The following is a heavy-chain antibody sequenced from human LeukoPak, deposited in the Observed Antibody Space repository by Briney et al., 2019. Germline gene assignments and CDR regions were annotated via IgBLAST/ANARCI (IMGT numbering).Heavy chain of an antibody. CDR1: GYTFTSYD. D-gene: IGHD1-26*01. Sequence: RASVKVSCKASGYTFTSYDINWVRQATGQGLEWMGWMNPNSGNTGYAQKFQGRVTMTRNTSISTAYMELSSLRSEDTAVYYCARDLMGAYNWFDPWGQGTLVTVSS. V-gene: IGHV1-8*01. CDR3: ARDLMGAYNWFDP. J-gene: IGHJ5*02. CDR2: MNPNSGNT.